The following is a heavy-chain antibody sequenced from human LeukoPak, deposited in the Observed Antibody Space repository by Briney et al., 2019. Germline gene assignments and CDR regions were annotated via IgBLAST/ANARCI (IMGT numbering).Heavy chain of an antibody. CDR2: FYSIGTT. CDR1: GASISSSH. J-gene: IGHJ4*02. Sequence: SETPSLTCTVSGASISSSHWSWIRQPPGKGLEWIGYFYSIGTTNYNPSLKSRVTISVDTSKNQFSLRLTSVTAADTAVYYCAGGGPQQLILTWGQGALVTVSS. D-gene: IGHD6-13*01. CDR3: AGGGPQQLILT. V-gene: IGHV4-4*09.